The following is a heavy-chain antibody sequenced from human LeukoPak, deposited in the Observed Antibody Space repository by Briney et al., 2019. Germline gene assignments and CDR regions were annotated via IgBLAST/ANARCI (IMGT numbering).Heavy chain of an antibody. D-gene: IGHD2-15*01. CDR1: GYTLTELS. CDR3: ATDPVRYCSSDSCYSVDY. V-gene: IGHV1-24*01. CDR2: FNPEDGEK. Sequence: ASVKVSCKASGYTLTELSMHWVRQAPGKGLEWMGGFNPEDGEKIYVQKFQGRVTMTEDTSIDTAYMELSSLRSEDRAMYYCATDPVRYCSSDSCYSVDYWGQGTLVTVSS. J-gene: IGHJ4*02.